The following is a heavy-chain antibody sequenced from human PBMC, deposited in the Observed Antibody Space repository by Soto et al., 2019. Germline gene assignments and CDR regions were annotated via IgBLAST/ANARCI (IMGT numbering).Heavy chain of an antibody. CDR3: ARSYDILTGCWFDP. J-gene: IGHJ5*02. Sequence: ASVKVSFKASGYTFTSYGISWVRQAPGQGLEWMGWISAYNGNTNYAQKLQGRVTMTTDTSTSTAYMELRSLRSDDTAVYYCARSYDILTGCWFDPWGQGTLVTVSS. CDR2: ISAYNGNT. D-gene: IGHD3-9*01. V-gene: IGHV1-18*01. CDR1: GYTFTSYG.